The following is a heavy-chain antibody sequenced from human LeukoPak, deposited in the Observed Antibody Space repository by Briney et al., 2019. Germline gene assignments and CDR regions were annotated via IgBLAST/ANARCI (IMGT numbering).Heavy chain of an antibody. CDR1: GYTFTSYD. Sequence: ASVKVSCKASGYTFTSYDINWVRQATGQGLEWMGWMNPNSGNTGYAQKFQGRVTMTRNTSISTAYMELSSLRSEDTAVYYCARASKYYDILTPDYWGQGTLVTVSS. D-gene: IGHD3-9*01. CDR2: MNPNSGNT. J-gene: IGHJ4*02. CDR3: ARASKYYDILTPDY. V-gene: IGHV1-8*01.